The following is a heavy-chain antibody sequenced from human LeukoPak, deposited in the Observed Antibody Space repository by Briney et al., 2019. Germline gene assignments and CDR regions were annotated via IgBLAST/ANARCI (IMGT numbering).Heavy chain of an antibody. CDR2: ISSSSSYI. Sequence: PGGSLRLSCAASGSTFSSYSMNWVRQAPGKGLEWVSSISSSSSYIYYADSVKGRFTISRDNAKNSLYLQMNSLRAEDTAVYYCARDYGDYGNYFDYWGQGTLVTVSS. CDR1: GSTFSSYS. V-gene: IGHV3-21*01. CDR3: ARDYGDYGNYFDY. J-gene: IGHJ4*02. D-gene: IGHD4-17*01.